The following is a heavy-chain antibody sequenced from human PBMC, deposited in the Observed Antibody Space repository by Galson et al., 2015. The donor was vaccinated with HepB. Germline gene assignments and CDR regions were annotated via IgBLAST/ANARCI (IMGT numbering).Heavy chain of an antibody. CDR1: GFNFISYG. J-gene: IGHJ4*02. CDR2: ISYDGSNK. CDR3: AKDWGIAVAGCFDY. D-gene: IGHD6-19*01. Sequence: SLRLSCAASGFNFISYGMHWVRQAPGKGLEWVAVISYDGSNKYYADSVKGRFTISRDNSKNTLYLQMNSLRAEDTAVYYCAKDWGIAVAGCFDYWGQGTLVTVSS. V-gene: IGHV3-30*18.